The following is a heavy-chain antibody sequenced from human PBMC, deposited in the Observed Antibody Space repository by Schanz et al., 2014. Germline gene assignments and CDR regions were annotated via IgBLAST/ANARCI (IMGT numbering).Heavy chain of an antibody. V-gene: IGHV3-23*01. CDR1: GFTFGDYA. CDR2: ISGSGGNT. Sequence: EVQLLESGGGLVQPGGSLRLSCAASGFTFGDYAMTWVRQAPGRGLEWVSIISGSGGNTYYADAVRGRFTISRDNSKTTVYLQMNSLRAEDTAVYFCAKDLGVDCGDGCFNWYFDLWGRGTLVTVSS. D-gene: IGHD2-21*02. CDR3: AKDLGVDCGDGCFNWYFDL. J-gene: IGHJ2*01.